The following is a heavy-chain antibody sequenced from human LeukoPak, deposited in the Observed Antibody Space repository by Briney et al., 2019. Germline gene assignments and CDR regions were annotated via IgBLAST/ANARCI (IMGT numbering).Heavy chain of an antibody. CDR2: IYYSGST. D-gene: IGHD3-22*01. J-gene: IGHJ5*02. V-gene: IGHV4-59*01. CDR1: GGSISSYY. CDR3: ARVRGGTLYDSSGYYGLGNWFDP. Sequence: SETLSLTSTVSGGSISSYYWSWIRQPPGKGLEWIGYIYYSGSTNYNPSLKSRVTISVDTSKNQFSLKLSSVTAADTAVYYCARVRGGTLYDSSGYYGLGNWFDPWGQGTLVTVSS.